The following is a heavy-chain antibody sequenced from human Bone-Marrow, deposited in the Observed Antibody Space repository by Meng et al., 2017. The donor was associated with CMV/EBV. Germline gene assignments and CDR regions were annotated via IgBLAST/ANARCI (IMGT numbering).Heavy chain of an antibody. D-gene: IGHD5-12*01. CDR1: GFTFSSHA. CDR2: ISWNSGTM. Sequence: GGSLRLSCAASGFTFSSHAMSWVRQAPGKGLEWVSGISWNSGTMGYADSVKGRFTISRDNAKSALYLQMSSLRSEDMALYYCVKSTRYSGYDLGIFYYWGQGTLVTVSS. CDR3: VKSTRYSGYDLGIFYY. V-gene: IGHV3-9*03. J-gene: IGHJ4*02.